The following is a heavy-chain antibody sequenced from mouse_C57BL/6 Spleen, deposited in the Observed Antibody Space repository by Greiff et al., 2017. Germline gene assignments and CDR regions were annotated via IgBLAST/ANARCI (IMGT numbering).Heavy chain of an antibody. CDR2: INPSSGYT. J-gene: IGHJ2*01. CDR1: GYTFTSYT. Sequence: VQVVESGAELARPGASVKMSCKASGYTFTSYTMHWVKQRPGQGLEWIGYINPSSGYTKYNQKFKDKATLTADKSSSTAYMQLSSLTSEDSAVYYCARLDYGSSRFEGWGQGTTLTVAS. CDR3: ARLDYGSSRFEG. D-gene: IGHD1-1*01. V-gene: IGHV1-4*01.